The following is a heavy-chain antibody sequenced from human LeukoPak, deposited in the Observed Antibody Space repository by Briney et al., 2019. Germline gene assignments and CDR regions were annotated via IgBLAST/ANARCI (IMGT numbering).Heavy chain of an antibody. CDR3: ARDRPPVGATAY. V-gene: IGHV3-48*02. J-gene: IGHJ4*02. D-gene: IGHD1-26*01. Sequence: PGGSLRLSCAASGFTFSDHSMNWVRQAPGEGLDWVSYISSGSDTIYYADSVKGRFTISRDNAKNSLYLQMNSLRDEDTAVYLCARDRPPVGATAYWGQGTLVTVSS. CDR1: GFTFSDHS. CDR2: ISSGSDTI.